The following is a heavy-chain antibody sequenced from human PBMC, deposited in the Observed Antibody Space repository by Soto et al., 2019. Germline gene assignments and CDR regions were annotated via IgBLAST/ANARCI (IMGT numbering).Heavy chain of an antibody. V-gene: IGHV4-59*08. CDR3: ARQFWGSTSSYYFDY. J-gene: IGHJ4*02. D-gene: IGHD6-6*01. CDR2: IHYSGNN. CDR1: GGSIGTHY. Sequence: PSETLSLTCNVSGGSIGTHYWSWIRQPPGKGLEWIGYIHYSGNNNYSPSLKSRVTISVDTSKDQFSLKLRSVTAADTAVYYCARQFWGSTSSYYFDYWGRGALVTVSS.